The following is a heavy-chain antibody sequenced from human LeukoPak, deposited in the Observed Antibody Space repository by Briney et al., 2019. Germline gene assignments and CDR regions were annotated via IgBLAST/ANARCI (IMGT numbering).Heavy chain of an antibody. J-gene: IGHJ4*02. CDR3: VREGRANSYGLDY. V-gene: IGHV3-21*06. D-gene: IGHD5-18*01. CDR2: ISNSETFI. CDR1: GFTFSTYT. Sequence: GGSLRLSCAASGFTFSTYTMNWVRQPPGKGLEWISSISNSETFIDYADSVKGRFTVSRDNAKNSLSLQMNSLRLEDTAVYYCVREGRANSYGLDYWGQGTLVTVSS.